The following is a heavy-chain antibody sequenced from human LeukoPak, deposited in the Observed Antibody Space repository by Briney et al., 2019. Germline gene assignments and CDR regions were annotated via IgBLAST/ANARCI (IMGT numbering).Heavy chain of an antibody. Sequence: PSETLSLTCTVSGGSISSGSSYWSWIRQPPGKGLEWIGYIYYTGTTNYNPSLKSRVTISVDTSKNQFSLKLSSVTAADTAVYYCARLKGYSSGWYPSYYFDYWGQGTLVTVSS. CDR2: IYYTGTT. CDR3: ARLKGYSSGWYPSYYFDY. D-gene: IGHD6-19*01. J-gene: IGHJ4*02. CDR1: GGSISSGSSY. V-gene: IGHV4-61*01.